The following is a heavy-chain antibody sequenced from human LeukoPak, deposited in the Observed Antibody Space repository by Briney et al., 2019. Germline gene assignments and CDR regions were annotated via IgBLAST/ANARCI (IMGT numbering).Heavy chain of an antibody. CDR2: IIPIFGTA. CDR1: GGTFSSYA. Sequence: SVKVSCKASGGTFSSYAISWVRQAPGEGLEWMGGIIPIFGTANYAQKFQGRVTITADESTSTAYMELSSLRSEDTAVYYCAENTYYYDSSGYNDAFDIWGQGTMVTVSS. CDR3: AENTYYYDSSGYNDAFDI. J-gene: IGHJ3*02. D-gene: IGHD3-22*01. V-gene: IGHV1-69*13.